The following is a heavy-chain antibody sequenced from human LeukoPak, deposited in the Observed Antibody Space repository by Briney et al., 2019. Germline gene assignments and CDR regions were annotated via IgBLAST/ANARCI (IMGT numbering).Heavy chain of an antibody. Sequence: GRSLRLSCAASGFTFSSYGMHWVRQAPGKGLEWVAVISYDGSNKYYADSVKGRFTISRDNYKNTLYLQMNSLRAEATDVYYCAKSRDWFSNWFDPWGQGTLVIVSS. J-gene: IGHJ5*02. D-gene: IGHD3-9*01. V-gene: IGHV3-30*18. CDR3: AKSRDWFSNWFDP. CDR1: GFTFSSYG. CDR2: ISYDGSNK.